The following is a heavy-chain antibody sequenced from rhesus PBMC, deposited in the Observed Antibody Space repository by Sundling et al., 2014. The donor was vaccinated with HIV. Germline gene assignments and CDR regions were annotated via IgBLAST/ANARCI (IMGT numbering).Heavy chain of an antibody. CDR1: ASISSYW. CDR2: LYGSGGNT. V-gene: IGHV4-160*01. Sequence: QVQLQESGPGLVKPSETLSLTCTVSASISSYWWNWIRQPPGKGLEWIGRLYGSGGNTDYNPSLKSRVTISIDTSKNQLSLKLRSVTAADTAVYYCARGDSNYGFDSWGQGVVVTVSS. J-gene: IGHJ6*01. D-gene: IGHD4-23*01. CDR3: ARGDSNYGFDS.